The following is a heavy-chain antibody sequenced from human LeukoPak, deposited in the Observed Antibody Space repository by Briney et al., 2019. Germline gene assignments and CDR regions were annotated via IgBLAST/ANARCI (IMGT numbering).Heavy chain of an antibody. D-gene: IGHD3-10*01. CDR3: ARQSRDGSKTRGYYFDS. J-gene: IGHJ4*02. V-gene: IGHV5-51*01. CDR2: SHPAESDT. CDR1: GYVVTNYW. Sequence: GVFLQSSSQVSGYVVTNYWIGGVGPMPGKGRGWRGISHPAESDTTYSTCFEGEVNISADKCIETVYLQWKSLKASDTATYYCARQSRDGSKTRGYYFDSWGQGTLVTVSS.